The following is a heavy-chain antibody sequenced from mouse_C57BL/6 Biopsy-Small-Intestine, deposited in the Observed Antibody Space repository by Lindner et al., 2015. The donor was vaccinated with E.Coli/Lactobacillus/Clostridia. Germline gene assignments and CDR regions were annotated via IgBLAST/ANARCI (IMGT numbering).Heavy chain of an antibody. V-gene: IGHV1-26*01. J-gene: IGHJ3*01. Sequence: VQLQESGPELVKPGASVKIFCKASGYMFTDYYMNWVRQSPGKSLEWIGDINPYNGGTTYNQKFKGKATLTVDKSSSTVYMELRSLTSEDSAVFYCARPISAGYPFAYWGQGTLVTVSA. D-gene: IGHD2-3*01. CDR2: INPYNGGT. CDR3: ARPISAGYPFAY. CDR1: GYMFTDYY.